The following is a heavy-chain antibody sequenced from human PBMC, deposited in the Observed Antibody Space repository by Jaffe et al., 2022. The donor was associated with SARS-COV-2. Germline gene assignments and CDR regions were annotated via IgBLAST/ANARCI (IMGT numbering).Heavy chain of an antibody. Sequence: QLQLQESGPGLVKPSETLSLTCTVSGGSISSSSYYWGWIRQPPGKGLEWIGSIYYSGSTYYNPSLKSRVTISVDTSKNQFSLKLSSVTAADTAVYYCARLAVYDILTGYYRGLEFDYWGQGTLVTVSS. J-gene: IGHJ4*02. CDR1: GGSISSSSYY. D-gene: IGHD3-9*01. V-gene: IGHV4-39*01. CDR3: ARLAVYDILTGYYRGLEFDY. CDR2: IYYSGST.